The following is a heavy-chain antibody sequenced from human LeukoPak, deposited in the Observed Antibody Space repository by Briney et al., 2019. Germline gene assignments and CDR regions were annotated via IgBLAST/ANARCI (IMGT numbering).Heavy chain of an antibody. CDR3: ARGRGNMSTGSAAFDI. CDR1: GYTFTNYD. Sequence: GASVKVSCKAFGYTFTNYDINWVRQATGQELEWMGWMNPNSGNTGYAQKFQGRVTMTRNTSISTAYMEVTSLRSDDTAVYYCARGRGNMSTGSAAFDIWGQGTMVTVSS. D-gene: IGHD1-14*01. J-gene: IGHJ3*02. CDR2: MNPNSGNT. V-gene: IGHV1-8*01.